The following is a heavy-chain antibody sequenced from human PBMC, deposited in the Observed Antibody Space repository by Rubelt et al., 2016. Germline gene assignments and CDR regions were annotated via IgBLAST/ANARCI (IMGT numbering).Heavy chain of an antibody. CDR2: IIPIFGTA. V-gene: IGHV1-69*06. CDR1: GGTFSSYA. J-gene: IGHJ5*02. CDR3: ARDRLHSSSWMGGKDNNWFDP. D-gene: IGHD6-13*01. Sequence: QVQLVQSGAEVKKPGSSVKVSCKASGGTFSSYAISWVRQAPGQGLEWMGGIIPIFGTANYAQKCQGRVTITADKSTSTAYMELSSLRSEDTAVYYCARDRLHSSSWMGGKDNNWFDPWGQGTLVTVSS.